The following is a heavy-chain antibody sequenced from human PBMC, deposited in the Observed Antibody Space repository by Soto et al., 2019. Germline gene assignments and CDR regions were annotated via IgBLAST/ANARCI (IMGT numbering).Heavy chain of an antibody. J-gene: IGHJ4*02. CDR1: GGSISSSSYY. D-gene: IGHD6-19*01. Sequence: QLQLQESGPGLVKPSETLSLTCTVSGGSISSSSYYWGWIRQPPGKGLEWIGSIYYSGSTYYNPSLKSRVTISVDTSKNQFSLKLSSVTAADTAVYYCARQIAVAGTRNYYFDYWGQGTLVTVSS. CDR2: IYYSGST. CDR3: ARQIAVAGTRNYYFDY. V-gene: IGHV4-39*01.